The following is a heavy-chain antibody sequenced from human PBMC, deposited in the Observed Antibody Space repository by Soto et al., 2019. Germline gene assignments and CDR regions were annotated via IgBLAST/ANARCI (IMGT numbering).Heavy chain of an antibody. J-gene: IGHJ3*02. CDR1: GLTFSSFW. CDR2: IKQDGTEK. V-gene: IGHV3-7*05. CDR3: ARDRLTSAWHDAFDI. Sequence: PGESLRLSCAASGLTFSSFWMTWVRQAPGKGLEWVANIKQDGTEKYYVDSVKGRFTISRDNAKNSLYLQMNSLRADDTAVYYCARDRLTSAWHDAFDIWGQGTMVTVS. D-gene: IGHD6-19*01.